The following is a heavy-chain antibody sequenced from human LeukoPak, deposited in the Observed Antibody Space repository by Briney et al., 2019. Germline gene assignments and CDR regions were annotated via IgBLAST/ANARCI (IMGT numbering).Heavy chain of an antibody. D-gene: IGHD6-19*01. J-gene: IGHJ4*02. CDR1: GFTVSSNY. CDR2: ISSSSSTI. CDR3: AKSSAWPGDY. Sequence: PGGSLRLSCAASGFTVSSNYMSWVRQAPGKGLEWVSYISSSSSTIYYADSVKGRFTISRDNAKNSLYLQMNSLRAEDTAVYYCAKSSAWPGDYWGQGTLVTVSS. V-gene: IGHV3-48*01.